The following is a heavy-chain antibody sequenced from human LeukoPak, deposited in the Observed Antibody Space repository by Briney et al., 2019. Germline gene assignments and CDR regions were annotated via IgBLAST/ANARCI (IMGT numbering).Heavy chain of an antibody. CDR2: MKEDGSDK. CDR1: GFTFSRYW. V-gene: IGHV3-7*01. Sequence: GGSLRLSCAASGFTFSRYWMAWVRQAPGKGLEWVANMKEDGSDKNSVDSVKGRFTISRDNAKNSLYLQMNSLTAEDTAVYYCHPLAYVSNWGQGTLVTVSS. CDR3: HPLAYVSN. J-gene: IGHJ4*02. D-gene: IGHD3-22*01.